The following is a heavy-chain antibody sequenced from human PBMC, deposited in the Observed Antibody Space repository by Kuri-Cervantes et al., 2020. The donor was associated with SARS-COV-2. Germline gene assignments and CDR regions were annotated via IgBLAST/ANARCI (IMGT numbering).Heavy chain of an antibody. V-gene: IGHV3-74*01. CDR3: ASDPPLYGLGSHNWFDP. J-gene: IGHJ5*02. CDR1: GFTFSSYW. D-gene: IGHD3-10*01. CDR2: INSYGSST. Sequence: GGSLRLSCAASGFTFSSYWMHWVRQAPGKGLVWVSRINSYGSSTSYADSVKGRFTISRDNAKNTLYLQMDSLRAEDTAVYYCASDPPLYGLGSHNWFDPWGQGTLVTVSS.